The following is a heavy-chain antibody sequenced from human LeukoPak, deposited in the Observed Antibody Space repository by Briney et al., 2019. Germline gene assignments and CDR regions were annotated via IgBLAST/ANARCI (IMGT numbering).Heavy chain of an antibody. J-gene: IGHJ2*01. Sequence: SETLSLTCTVSGGSISSSSYYWGWIRQPPGKGLEWIGSIYYSGSTYYNPSLKSRVTISVDTSKNQFSLKLSSVTAADTAVYYCARRGLTYWYFDLWGRVALVTVAS. V-gene: IGHV4-39*01. CDR2: IYYSGST. CDR1: GGSISSSSYY. CDR3: ARRGLTYWYFDL.